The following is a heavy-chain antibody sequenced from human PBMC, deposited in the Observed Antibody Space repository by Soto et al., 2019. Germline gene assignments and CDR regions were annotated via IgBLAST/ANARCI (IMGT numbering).Heavy chain of an antibody. CDR1: GGSISSYY. Sequence: QVQLQESGPGRVKPSETLSLTCTVSGGSISSYYWSWIRQPPGKGLEWIGYIYYSGSTNYNPSLKSRVTISVDTSKNQFSLKLSSVTAADTAVYYCATSVSIDDYGDYRDPFYAFDIWGQGTMVTVSS. J-gene: IGHJ3*02. CDR2: IYYSGST. CDR3: ATSVSIDDYGDYRDPFYAFDI. V-gene: IGHV4-59*01. D-gene: IGHD4-17*01.